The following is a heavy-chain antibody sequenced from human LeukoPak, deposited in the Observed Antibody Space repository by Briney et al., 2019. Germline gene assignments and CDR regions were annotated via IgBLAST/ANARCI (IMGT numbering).Heavy chain of an antibody. D-gene: IGHD3-3*01. CDR3: ARDHRDTRFLEWLLSDYYYYGMDV. Sequence: GGSLRLSCAASGFTFSSYGMHWVRQAPGKGLEWAAVIWYDGSNKYYADSVKGRFTISRDNSKNTLYLQMNSLRAEDTAVYYCARDHRDTRFLEWLLSDYYYYGMDVWGQGTTVTVSS. CDR2: IWYDGSNK. V-gene: IGHV3-33*01. J-gene: IGHJ6*02. CDR1: GFTFSSYG.